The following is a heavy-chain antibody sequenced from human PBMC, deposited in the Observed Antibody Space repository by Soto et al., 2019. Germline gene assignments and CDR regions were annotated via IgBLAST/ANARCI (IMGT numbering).Heavy chain of an antibody. D-gene: IGHD2-15*01. CDR1: GGSITTGGYY. V-gene: IGHV4-31*03. CDR3: ARTKCSGGSCYSWSLDY. Sequence: SETLSLTCTVSGGSITTGGYYWSWIRQLPGKGLEWIGHRYYSESTYYNPSLKSRVSISLDTSKNQFSLKLSFVTAADTAMYYCARTKCSGGSCYSWSLDYWGQGTPVTSPQ. J-gene: IGHJ4*02. CDR2: RYYSEST.